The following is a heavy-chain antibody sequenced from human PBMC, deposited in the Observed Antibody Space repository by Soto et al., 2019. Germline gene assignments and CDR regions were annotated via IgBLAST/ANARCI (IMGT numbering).Heavy chain of an antibody. CDR2: IVPSDSYT. CDR3: ARYPYYAFWSRGGGFEFDY. CDR1: GYSFTSSW. Sequence: GESLKITCKGSGYSFTSSWISWVRQMPGKGLEWTGRIVPSDSYTIYSPSFQGHVTISADKSISTAYLQWSSLKASDTAMYYCARYPYYAFWSRGGGFEFDYWGQGTLVTVSS. D-gene: IGHD3-3*01. V-gene: IGHV5-10-1*01. J-gene: IGHJ4*02.